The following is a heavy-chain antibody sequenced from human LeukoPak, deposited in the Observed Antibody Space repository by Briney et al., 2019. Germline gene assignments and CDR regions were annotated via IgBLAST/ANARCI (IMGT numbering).Heavy chain of an antibody. CDR3: AKGSPLAAGILDY. Sequence: GGSLRLSCAASGFTFSSYAMHWVRQAPGKGLEWVAVISYDGSNKYYADSVKGRFTISRDNSKNTLYLQMSSLSAEDTAVYYCAKGSPLAAGILDYWGQGTLVTVSS. J-gene: IGHJ4*02. D-gene: IGHD6-13*01. V-gene: IGHV3-30*18. CDR1: GFTFSSYA. CDR2: ISYDGSNK.